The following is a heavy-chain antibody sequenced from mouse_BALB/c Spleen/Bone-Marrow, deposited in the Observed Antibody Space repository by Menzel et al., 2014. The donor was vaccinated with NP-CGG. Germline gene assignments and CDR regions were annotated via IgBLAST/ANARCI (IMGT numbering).Heavy chain of an antibody. V-gene: IGHV3-6*02. J-gene: IGHJ4*01. Sequence: VQLKHSGPGLVKPSQSLSLTCSVTGYSITSGYYWNWIRQFPGNRLEWMGYISYDGSNNYNPSLKNRVSITRDTSKNQFFLRLISVTAEDSATYYCSRERTEGAMDSWGQGTSVTVSS. CDR3: SRERTEGAMDS. CDR2: ISYDGSN. CDR1: GYSITSGYY.